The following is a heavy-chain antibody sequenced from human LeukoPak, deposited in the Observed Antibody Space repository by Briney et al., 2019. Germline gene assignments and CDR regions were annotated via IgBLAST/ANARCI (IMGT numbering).Heavy chain of an antibody. CDR1: GFTFSSSA. Sequence: GGSLRLSCAASGFTFSSSAMSWVRQVPGKGLEWVAVISYDGSNKYYADSVKGRFTISRDNSKNTLYLQMNSLRAEDTAVYYCARDRESRNYFDYWGQGTLVTVSS. V-gene: IGHV3-30-3*01. CDR3: ARDRESRNYFDY. CDR2: ISYDGSNK. D-gene: IGHD3-10*01. J-gene: IGHJ4*02.